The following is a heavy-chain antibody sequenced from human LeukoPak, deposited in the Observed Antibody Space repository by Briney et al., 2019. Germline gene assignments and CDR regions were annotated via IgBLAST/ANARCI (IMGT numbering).Heavy chain of an antibody. CDR3: ARQNFGSPRWFDP. D-gene: IGHD3-16*01. Sequence: PGGSLRLSCAASGFTFSSYAMNWVRQAPGKGVEWVSGISGSGDSTYYADSVKGRFTISRDKSKNTLYLHMNSLRAEDTAVYFCARQNFGSPRWFDPWGQGTLVTVSS. CDR2: ISGSGDST. CDR1: GFTFSSYA. J-gene: IGHJ5*02. V-gene: IGHV3-23*01.